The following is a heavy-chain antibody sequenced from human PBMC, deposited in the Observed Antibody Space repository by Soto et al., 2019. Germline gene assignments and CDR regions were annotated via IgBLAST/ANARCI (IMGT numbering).Heavy chain of an antibody. D-gene: IGHD6-13*01. CDR1: NGSISNFY. V-gene: IGHV4-4*07. J-gene: IGHJ5*02. CDR2: IHGSGSA. CDR3: ARSSHKESWFDP. Sequence: SETLSLTCTVSNGSISNFYWNWIRQSAGKGLEWIGRIHGSGSATYNPSLRSRVTMSVDTSKDQFSLKVNSVTGADTAVYYCARSSHKESWFDPWGQGTLVTVSS.